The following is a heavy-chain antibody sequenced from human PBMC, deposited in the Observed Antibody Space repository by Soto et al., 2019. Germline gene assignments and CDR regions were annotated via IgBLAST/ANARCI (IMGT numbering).Heavy chain of an antibody. V-gene: IGHV3-30*18. CDR2: ISYDGSNK. CDR3: AKEDFGYFDY. Sequence: GGSLRLSCAASGFTFSSYGMHWVRQAPGKGLEWVAVISYDGSNKYYADSVKGRFTISRDNSKNTLYLQMNSLRAEDTAVYYCAKEDFGYFDYWGQGTLVTVSS. D-gene: IGHD3-16*01. J-gene: IGHJ4*02. CDR1: GFTFSSYG.